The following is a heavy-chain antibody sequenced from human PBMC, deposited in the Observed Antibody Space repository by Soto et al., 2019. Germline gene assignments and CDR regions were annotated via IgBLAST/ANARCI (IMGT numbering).Heavy chain of an antibody. V-gene: IGHV4-39*01. CDR1: GGSMGSSSYY. D-gene: IGHD3-3*01. CDR3: ARHKTITVVGVAPIRGIFDY. Sequence: QVPLQESGPGLVKPSETLSLDCSIFGGSMGSSSYYWAWIRQPLGKGLEWIGGMVYSGRAYYNSYLKGRVTLPVDTSKNKFSLKLNSVTAASTAVYYCARHKTITVVGVAPIRGIFDYWGKGDMVTVSS. CDR2: MVYSGRA. J-gene: IGHJ4*02.